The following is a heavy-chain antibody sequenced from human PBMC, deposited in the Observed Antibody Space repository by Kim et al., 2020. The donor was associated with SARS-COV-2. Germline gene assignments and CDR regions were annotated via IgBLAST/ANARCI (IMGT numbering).Heavy chain of an antibody. Sequence: ASVKVSCKASGYTFTSYGISWVRQAPGQGLEWMGWNSAYNGNTNYAQKLQGRVTMTTDTSTSTAYMELRSLRSDDTAVYYCARRLPDYYDSSGNIARYDFDYWGQGTLVTVSS. D-gene: IGHD3-22*01. CDR1: GYTFTSYG. CDR2: NSAYNGNT. V-gene: IGHV1-18*01. CDR3: ARRLPDYYDSSGNIARYDFDY. J-gene: IGHJ4*02.